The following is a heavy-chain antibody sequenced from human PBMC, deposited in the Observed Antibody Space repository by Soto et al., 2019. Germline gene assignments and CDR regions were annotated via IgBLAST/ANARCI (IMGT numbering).Heavy chain of an antibody. V-gene: IGHV3-9*01. CDR2: ISWNSGSI. CDR1: GFTFDDYA. Sequence: EVQLVESGGGLVQPGRSLRLSCAASGFTFDDYAMHWVRQAPGKGLEWVSGISWNSGSIGYADSVKGRFTISRDNAKNSLYLQMNSLRAEDTALYYCAKVGFGDGGAFDIWGQGTIVTVSS. CDR3: AKVGFGDGGAFDI. J-gene: IGHJ3*02. D-gene: IGHD4-17*01.